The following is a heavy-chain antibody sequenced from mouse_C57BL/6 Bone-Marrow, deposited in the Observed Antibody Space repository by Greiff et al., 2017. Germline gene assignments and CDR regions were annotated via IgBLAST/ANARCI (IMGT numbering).Heavy chain of an antibody. CDR3: TAYYYGSSYHY. D-gene: IGHD1-1*01. V-gene: IGHV14-1*01. Sequence: DVQLQESGAELVRPGASVKLSCTASGFNIKDYYMHWVKQRPEQGLEWIGRIDPEDGDTEYAPKFQGKATMTADTSSNTAYLQLSSLTSEDTAVYYCTAYYYGSSYHYWGQGTTLTVSS. CDR2: IDPEDGDT. J-gene: IGHJ2*01. CDR1: GFNIKDYY.